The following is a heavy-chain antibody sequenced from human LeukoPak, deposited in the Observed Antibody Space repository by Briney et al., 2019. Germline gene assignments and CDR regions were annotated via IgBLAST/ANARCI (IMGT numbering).Heavy chain of an antibody. Sequence: PSQTLSLTCTVSGDSLTSGSRSWSWIRQPAGKGLEWIGHFYSSTRTTYNPSLESRVTISGDTAKNQFSLKLDSVTAADTAVYFCARCMSELDYGDYAYYYHMDVWGKGTTVTVSS. CDR2: FYSSTRT. CDR3: ARCMSELDYGDYAYYYHMDV. CDR1: GDSLTSGSRS. V-gene: IGHV4-61*09. J-gene: IGHJ6*04. D-gene: IGHD4-17*01.